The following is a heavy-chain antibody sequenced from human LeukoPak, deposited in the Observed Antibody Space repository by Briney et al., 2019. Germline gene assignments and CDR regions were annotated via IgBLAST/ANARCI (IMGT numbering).Heavy chain of an antibody. Sequence: PGGSLRLSCAASGFTFSNSWVHWVRQAPGKGLMWLSRINSDGSTIDYADSVKGRFTTSRENAKNTLYLQMNSLRAEDTAVYYCARAGYYRFDYWGQGTLVTVSS. CDR3: ARAGYYRFDY. CDR2: INSDGSTI. CDR1: GFTFSNSW. D-gene: IGHD3-10*01. V-gene: IGHV3-74*01. J-gene: IGHJ4*02.